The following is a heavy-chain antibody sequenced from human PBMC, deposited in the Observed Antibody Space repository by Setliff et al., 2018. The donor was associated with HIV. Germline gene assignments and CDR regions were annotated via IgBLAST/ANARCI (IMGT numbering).Heavy chain of an antibody. D-gene: IGHD3-22*01. CDR2: IWYDGSIE. V-gene: IGHV3-33*08. CDR3: ARSFPYYYESSGLYAMDV. CDR1: EFTFSSYA. J-gene: IGHJ6*02. Sequence: GGSLRLSCAASEFTFSSYAMHWVRQAAGKGLEWVAVIWYDGSIEYYIDSVKGRFTISRDNAKNSLYLQMNSLRAEDTAIYFCARSFPYYYESSGLYAMDVWGQGTTVTSP.